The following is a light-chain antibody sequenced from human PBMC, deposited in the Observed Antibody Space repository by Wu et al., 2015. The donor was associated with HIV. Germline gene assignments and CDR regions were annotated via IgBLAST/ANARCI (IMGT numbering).Light chain of an antibody. CDR2: WAS. J-gene: IGKJ1*01. V-gene: IGKV1-5*03. Sequence: DIQMTQSPSTLSASVGERVTITCRASESLSSRLAWYQQKPGKAPQLLIYWASTLESGAPSRFSGSGSGTEFTLTITSLQPDDFATYCCQQYSSYSAWTFGLGTKVEIK. CDR1: ESLSSR. CDR3: QQYSSYSAWT.